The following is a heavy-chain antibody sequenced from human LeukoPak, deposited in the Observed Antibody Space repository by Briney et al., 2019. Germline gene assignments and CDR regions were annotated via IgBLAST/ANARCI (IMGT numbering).Heavy chain of an antibody. V-gene: IGHV1-46*01. CDR3: ARERSSGYNDAFDI. CDR2: INPSGGNT. Sequence: ASVKVSCKASGYTFTRYYMHWVRQAPGQGLEWMGIINPSGGNTNYAQRFQGRVTMTRDMSTSTVYMELSSLRSEDTAVYYCARERSSGYNDAFDIWGQGTMVTVSS. J-gene: IGHJ3*02. CDR1: GYTFTRYY. D-gene: IGHD3-22*01.